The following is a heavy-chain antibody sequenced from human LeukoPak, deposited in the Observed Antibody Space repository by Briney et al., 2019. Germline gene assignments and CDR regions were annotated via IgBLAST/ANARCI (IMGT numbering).Heavy chain of an antibody. CDR1: GGSVSSGGFS. CDR2: VYHDGDT. V-gene: IGHV4-30-2*01. CDR3: ARDPNSGWFDY. D-gene: IGHD6-19*01. Sequence: SETLSLTCDVSGGSVSSGGFSWSWIRQPSGKGLEWVGFVYHDGDTHYNPSLKSRVTISVDTSKNQFSLKLSSVTAADTAVYYCARDPNSGWFDYWGQGTLVTVSS. J-gene: IGHJ4*02.